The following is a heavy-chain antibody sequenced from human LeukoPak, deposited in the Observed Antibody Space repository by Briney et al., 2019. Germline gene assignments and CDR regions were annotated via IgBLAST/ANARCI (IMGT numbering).Heavy chain of an antibody. CDR1: GFTFSSYE. J-gene: IGHJ4*02. Sequence: GGPLRLSCAASGFTFSSYEMNWVRQAPGKGLEWVSYISSSDSTIYYEDSVKGRFTISRDNAKNSLYLQMNSMRAEDTAVYYCARLPGTAAGTMDYWGQGTLVTVSS. CDR3: ARLPGTAAGTMDY. D-gene: IGHD6-13*01. V-gene: IGHV3-48*03. CDR2: ISSSDSTI.